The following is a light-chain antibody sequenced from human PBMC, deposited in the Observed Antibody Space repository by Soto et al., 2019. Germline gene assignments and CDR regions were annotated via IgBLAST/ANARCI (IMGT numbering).Light chain of an antibody. CDR1: QSLLHSDGKTY. Sequence: DIVMTQTPLSLSVTPGQPASISCNSSQSLLHSDGKTYLYWYLQKPGQTPQLLIYEVSNRCSGVPDRFSGSGSATDFTLKISRVEAEDVGVYYCMQSIQLPTTFGPGTKVDIK. CDR2: EVS. V-gene: IGKV2D-29*01. J-gene: IGKJ3*01. CDR3: MQSIQLPTT.